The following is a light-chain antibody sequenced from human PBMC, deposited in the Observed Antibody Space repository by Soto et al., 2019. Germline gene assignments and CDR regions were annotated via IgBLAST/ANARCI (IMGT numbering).Light chain of an antibody. J-gene: IGKJ1*01. CDR3: QKYNSAPWT. Sequence: DIPMTQSPSSLSASVGDRVTITCRASQGIRNYLAWYQKKPGKAPNLLIYAASTLQSGVPSRFSGSGSGTDFTLTISSLQPEDVATYYCQKYNSAPWTFGQGTKVEIK. V-gene: IGKV1-27*01. CDR2: AAS. CDR1: QGIRNY.